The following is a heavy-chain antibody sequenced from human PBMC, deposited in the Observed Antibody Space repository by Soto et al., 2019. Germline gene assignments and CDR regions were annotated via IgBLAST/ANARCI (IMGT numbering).Heavy chain of an antibody. Sequence: SETLSLTCTVSGGSIYRSGYYWGWIRQPPGRGLEWIGNIDYNGVTYSNPSLKSRVTISRDTSKNQFSLKLTSVTAADTALYYCGKVLVGATGHTDSDSWGPGALVTVSS. V-gene: IGHV4-39*01. CDR1: GGSIYRSGYY. CDR3: GKVLVGATGHTDSDS. J-gene: IGHJ4*02. D-gene: IGHD2-15*01. CDR2: IDYNGVT.